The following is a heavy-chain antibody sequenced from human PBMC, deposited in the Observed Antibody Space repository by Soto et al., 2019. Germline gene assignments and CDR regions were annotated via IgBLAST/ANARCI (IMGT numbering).Heavy chain of an antibody. CDR2: INPNSGGT. CDR3: ARGGLLRDFWSGYYTGPLYYYGMDV. J-gene: IGHJ6*02. D-gene: IGHD3-3*01. Sequence: GASVKVSCKASGYTFTGYYMHWVRQAPGQGLEWMGWINPNSGGTNYAQKFQGWVTMTRDTSISTACMELSRLRSDDTAVYYCARGGLLRDFWSGYYTGPLYYYGMDVWGQGTTVTVSS. CDR1: GYTFTGYY. V-gene: IGHV1-2*04.